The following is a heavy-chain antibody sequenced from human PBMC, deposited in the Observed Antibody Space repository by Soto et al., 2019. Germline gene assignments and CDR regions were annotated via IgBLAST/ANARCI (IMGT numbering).Heavy chain of an antibody. Sequence: ASVKVSCKASGYEFINHHMHWVRQVPGVGLEWMGIINPNGGGTDYSQKFQGRVTMTRDTSANTVHMELSSLRSEDTGVYFCARDSSASATSYSFDNWGQGTLVTVSS. CDR2: INPNGGGT. CDR1: GYEFINHH. J-gene: IGHJ4*02. V-gene: IGHV1-46*01. D-gene: IGHD6-25*01. CDR3: ARDSSASATSYSFDN.